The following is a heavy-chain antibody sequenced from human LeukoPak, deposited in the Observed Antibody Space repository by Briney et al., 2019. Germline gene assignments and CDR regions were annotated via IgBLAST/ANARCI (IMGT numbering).Heavy chain of an antibody. D-gene: IGHD1-1*01. CDR1: GFTFSSYG. V-gene: IGHV3-30*02. Sequence: GGSLRLSCAASGFTFSSYGMHWVRQAPGKGLEWVAFIRYDGSNKYYADSVKGRFTISRDNSKNTLYLQMNSLKTEDTAVYYCTPPNGHWGQGTLVTVSS. J-gene: IGHJ4*02. CDR3: TPPNGH. CDR2: IRYDGSNK.